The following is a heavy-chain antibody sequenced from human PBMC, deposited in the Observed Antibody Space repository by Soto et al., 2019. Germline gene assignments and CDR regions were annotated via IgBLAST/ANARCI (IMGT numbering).Heavy chain of an antibody. D-gene: IGHD4-17*01. CDR3: AHAGDYDLLTFDH. CDR1: GFSLSSYGMG. V-gene: IGHV2-5*02. J-gene: IGHJ4*02. Sequence: QITLKESGPTLVRPAQTLTLTCGFSGFSLSSYGMGVAWIRQPPGKALEWLALIYWDDDKRYSPSLKDRLAISKDTSSNHVVLTITNMDPGDTATYFCAHAGDYDLLTFDHWGPGTLVTVSS. CDR2: IYWDDDK.